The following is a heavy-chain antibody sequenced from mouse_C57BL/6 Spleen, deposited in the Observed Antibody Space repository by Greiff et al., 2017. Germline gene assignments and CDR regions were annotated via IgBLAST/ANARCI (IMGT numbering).Heavy chain of an antibody. D-gene: IGHD1-1*01. CDR3: ARRGTTVVARGYFDV. V-gene: IGHV1-52*01. CDR1: GYTFTSYW. CDR2: IDPSDSET. J-gene: IGHJ1*03. Sequence: VQLQQSGAELVRPGSSVKLSCKASGYTFTSYWMHWVKQRPIQGLEWIGNIDPSDSETHYNQKFKDKATLTVDKSSSTAYMQLSSLTSEDSAVYYCARRGTTVVARGYFDVWGTGTTVTVSS.